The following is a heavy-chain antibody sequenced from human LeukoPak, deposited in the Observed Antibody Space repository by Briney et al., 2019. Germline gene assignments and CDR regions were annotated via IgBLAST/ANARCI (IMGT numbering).Heavy chain of an antibody. Sequence: ASVKVSCKASGYTFTSYGISWVRQAPGQGLEWMGGIIPIFGTANYAQKFQGRVTITTDESTSTAYMELSSLRSEDTAVYYCARAAAGSNDAFDIWGQGTMVTVSS. CDR1: GYTFTSYG. V-gene: IGHV1-69*05. J-gene: IGHJ3*02. CDR3: ARAAAGSNDAFDI. CDR2: IIPIFGTA. D-gene: IGHD6-13*01.